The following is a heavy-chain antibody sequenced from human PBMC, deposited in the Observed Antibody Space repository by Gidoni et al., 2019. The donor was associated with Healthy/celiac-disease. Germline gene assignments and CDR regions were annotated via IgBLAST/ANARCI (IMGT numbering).Heavy chain of an antibody. V-gene: IGHV3-30-3*01. CDR3: ARYSGIEVWFGEPHFDY. J-gene: IGHJ4*02. Sequence: GGVVQPGRSLRLSCAASGFTFSSYAMHWVRQAPGKGLEWVAVISYDGSNKYYADSVKGRFTISRDNSKNTLYLQMNSLRAEDTAVYYCARYSGIEVWFGEPHFDYWGQGTLVTVSS. CDR2: ISYDGSNK. D-gene: IGHD3-10*01. CDR1: GFTFSSYA.